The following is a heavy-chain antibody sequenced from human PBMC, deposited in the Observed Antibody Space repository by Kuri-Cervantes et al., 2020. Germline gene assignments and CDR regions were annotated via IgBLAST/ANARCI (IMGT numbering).Heavy chain of an antibody. V-gene: IGHV4-34*01. D-gene: IGHD2-8*01. CDR1: GGSFSGYY. CDR3: ARGPENTNGFYFDY. J-gene: IGHJ4*02. Sequence: SETLSLTCAVYGGSFSGYYWSWIRQPPGKGLEWIGEINHSGSTNYNPSLKSRVTISVDTSKNQFSLKLSSVTAADTALYYCARGPENTNGFYFDYWGQGALVTVSS. CDR2: INHSGST.